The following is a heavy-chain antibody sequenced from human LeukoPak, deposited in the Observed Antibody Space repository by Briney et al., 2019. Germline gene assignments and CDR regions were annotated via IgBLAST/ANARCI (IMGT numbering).Heavy chain of an antibody. Sequence: GGSLRLSCAASGFTFSSYAMSWVRQAPGKGLEWVSAISGSGVSSYYADSVKGRFTFSRDNSKNTLSLQMNSLRAEDTAVYYCAKASGSSTTNWFDPWGQGTLVTVSS. CDR3: AKASGSSTTNWFDP. CDR1: GFTFSSYA. V-gene: IGHV3-23*01. CDR2: ISGSGVSS. D-gene: IGHD1-26*01. J-gene: IGHJ5*02.